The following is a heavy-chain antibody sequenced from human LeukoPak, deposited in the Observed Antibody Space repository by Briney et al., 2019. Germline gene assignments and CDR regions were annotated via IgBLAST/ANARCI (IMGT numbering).Heavy chain of an antibody. CDR2: INPNSGGT. CDR1: GYTFTGYY. V-gene: IGHV1-2*02. CDR3: ARALGYCTNGVCYSDYYYGMDV. J-gene: IGHJ6*02. Sequence: GASVKVSCKASGYTFTGYYMHWVRQVPGQGLEWMGWINPNSGGTNYAQKFQGRVTMTRDTSISTAYMELSRLRSDDTAVYYCARALGYCTNGVCYSDYYYGMDVWGQGTTVTVSS. D-gene: IGHD2-8*01.